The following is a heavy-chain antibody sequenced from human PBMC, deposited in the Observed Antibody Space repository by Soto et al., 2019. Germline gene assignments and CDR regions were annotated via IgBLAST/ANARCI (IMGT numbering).Heavy chain of an antibody. J-gene: IGHJ4*02. V-gene: IGHV4-34*01. CDR2: INHSGST. CDR1: GGSFSGYY. CDR3: ASVRQPVRAVPYFDY. Sequence: SETLSLTCAVYGGSFSGYYWSWIRQPPGKGLEWIGEINHSGSTNYNPSLKSRVTISVDRSKNQFSLKLSSVTAADTAVYYCASVRQPVRAVPYFDYWGQGTLVTVPS. D-gene: IGHD3-10*01.